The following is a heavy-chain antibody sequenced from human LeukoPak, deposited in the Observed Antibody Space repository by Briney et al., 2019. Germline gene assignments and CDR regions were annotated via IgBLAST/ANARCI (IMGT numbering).Heavy chain of an antibody. V-gene: IGHV4-61*02. J-gene: IGHJ4*02. CDR2: IYTSGST. CDR1: GGSISSGSYY. D-gene: IGHD5-12*01. CDR3: ARDSSGYDLEGPFDH. Sequence: SETLSLTCTVSGGSISSGSYYWSWIRQPAGKGLEWIGRIYTSGSTNYNPSLKSRVTISVDTSKNQFSLKLSSVTAADTAVYYCARDSSGYDLEGPFDHWGQGTLVTVSS.